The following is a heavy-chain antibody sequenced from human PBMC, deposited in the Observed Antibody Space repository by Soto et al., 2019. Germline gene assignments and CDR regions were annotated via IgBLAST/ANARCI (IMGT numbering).Heavy chain of an antibody. CDR3: ARDFRLVIDP. J-gene: IGHJ5*02. V-gene: IGHV1-69*06. CDR2: IIPIFGTA. CDR1: GGTFSSYA. D-gene: IGHD2-21*01. Sequence: SVKVSCKASGGTFSSYAISWVRQAPGQGLEWMGGIIPIFGTANYAQKFQGRVTITADKSTSTAYMELSSLRSEDTAVYHCARDFRLVIDPWGQGTLVTVSS.